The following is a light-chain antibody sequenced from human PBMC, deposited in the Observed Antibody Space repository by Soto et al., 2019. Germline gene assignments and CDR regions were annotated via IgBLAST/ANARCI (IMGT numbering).Light chain of an antibody. J-gene: IGLJ2*01. CDR3: ASCYAILNVVL. V-gene: IGLV1-44*01. Sequence: QSGLTQPPSASGTPGQRVTISCSGSSNGIGTNTVNWYKQVPGTTPTLLIYNDHQRPAGVPDRFSGSSSGTSASLAISSLPSADDADYSCASCYAILNVVLFGGGTKLTVL. CDR2: NDH. CDR1: SNGIGTNT.